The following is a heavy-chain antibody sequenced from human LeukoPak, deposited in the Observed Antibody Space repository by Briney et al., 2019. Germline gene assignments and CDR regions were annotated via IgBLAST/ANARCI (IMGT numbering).Heavy chain of an antibody. V-gene: IGHV4-34*01. D-gene: IGHD2-15*01. Sequence: PSETLSLTCAVYGWXFSGYYWSWIRQPPGKGLEWIGEINHSGSTNYNPSLKSRVTISVDTSKSQFSLKLSSVTAADTAVYYCARGHYCSGGSCYDYWGQGTLVTVSS. CDR1: GWXFSGYY. J-gene: IGHJ4*02. CDR2: INHSGST. CDR3: ARGHYCSGGSCYDY.